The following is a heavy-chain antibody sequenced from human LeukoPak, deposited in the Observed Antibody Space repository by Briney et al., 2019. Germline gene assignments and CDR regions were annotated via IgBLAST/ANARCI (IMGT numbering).Heavy chain of an antibody. J-gene: IGHJ6*02. V-gene: IGHV3-7*01. CDR3: ARWKVAEISSHYYYYGMDV. CDR2: IKQDGSEK. Sequence: PGGSLRLSCAASGFTFSSYSMNWVRQAPGKGLEWVANIKQDGSEKYYVDSVKGRFTISRDNAKNSLYLQMNSLRAEDTAVYYCARWKVAEISSHYYYYGMDVWGQGTTVTVSS. D-gene: IGHD6-19*01. CDR1: GFTFSSYS.